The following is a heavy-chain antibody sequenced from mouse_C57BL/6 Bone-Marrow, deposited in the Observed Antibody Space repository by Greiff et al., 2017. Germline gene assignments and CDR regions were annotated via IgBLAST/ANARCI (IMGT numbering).Heavy chain of an antibody. V-gene: IGHV2-2*01. CDR1: GFSLTSYG. D-gene: IGHD2-2*01. CDR3: ASPIYYGYDGGYFDV. Sequence: VQGVESGPGLVQPSQSLSITCTVSGFSLTSYGVHWVRQSPGKGLEWLGVIWSGGSTDYNAAFISRLSISKDNSKSQVFFKMNSLQADDTAIYYCASPIYYGYDGGYFDVWGTGTTVTVSS. J-gene: IGHJ1*03. CDR2: IWSGGST.